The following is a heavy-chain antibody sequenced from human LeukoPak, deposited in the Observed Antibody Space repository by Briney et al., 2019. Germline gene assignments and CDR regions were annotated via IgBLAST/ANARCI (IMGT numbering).Heavy chain of an antibody. CDR3: ARPLPIVGELLGAFDI. V-gene: IGHV5-51*01. CDR1: GYSFTSYW. CDR2: IYPGDSDT. Sequence: ESLKISCKGSGYSFTSYWIGWVRQMPGKGLEWMGIIYPGDSDTRYSPSFQGQVTISADKSISTAYLQWSSLKASDTAMYYCARPLPIVGELLGAFDIWGQGTMVTVSS. J-gene: IGHJ3*02. D-gene: IGHD1-26*01.